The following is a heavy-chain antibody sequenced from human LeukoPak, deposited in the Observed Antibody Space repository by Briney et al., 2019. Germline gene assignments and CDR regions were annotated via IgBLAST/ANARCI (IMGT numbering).Heavy chain of an antibody. D-gene: IGHD2-2*01. V-gene: IGHV1-18*01. CDR3: ARGGTYCSSTSCYGYYYYYMDV. Sequence: GASVTVSCKSSGYIFTNFDINWVRQAPGQGLEWMGWISAYNGNTNYAQKLQGRVTMTTDTSTSTAYMELRSLRSDDTAVYYCARGGTYCSSTSCYGYYYYYMDVWGKGTTVTVSS. J-gene: IGHJ6*03. CDR2: ISAYNGNT. CDR1: GYIFTNFD.